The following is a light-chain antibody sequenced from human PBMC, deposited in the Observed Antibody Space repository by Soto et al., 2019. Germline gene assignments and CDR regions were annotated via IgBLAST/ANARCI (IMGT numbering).Light chain of an antibody. V-gene: IGKV3-15*01. CDR1: QSVSSN. CDR3: QQYNNWPLT. J-gene: IGKJ4*01. CDR2: GAS. Sequence: EIVMTQYPATLSVSPGERATLSCRASQSVSSNLAWYQQKPGQAPRLLIYGASTRATGIPARFSGSGSGTEFTLTISSLQSEDFAVYYCQQYNNWPLTFGGGTKVDI.